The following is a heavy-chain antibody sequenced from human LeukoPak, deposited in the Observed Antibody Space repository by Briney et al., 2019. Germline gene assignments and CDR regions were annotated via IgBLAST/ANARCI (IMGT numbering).Heavy chain of an antibody. CDR2: IHYTGST. CDR1: GGSIDSGSYY. V-gene: IGHV4-39*01. Sequence: SETLSLTCSVSGGSIDSGSYYWSWVRLPPEKGLEWIASIHYTGSTYYNPSLKSRSTISRDTPKNQFSLTLTSVIDADTAVYCCVRHVHSPSFDPWGQGTPVTVSS. J-gene: IGHJ5*02. CDR3: VRHVHSPSFDP.